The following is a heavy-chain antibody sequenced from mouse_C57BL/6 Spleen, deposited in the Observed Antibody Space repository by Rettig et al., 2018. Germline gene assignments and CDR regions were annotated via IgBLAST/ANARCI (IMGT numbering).Heavy chain of an antibody. CDR3: ARTGYYSNHYAMDY. J-gene: IGHJ4*01. CDR2: INYDGSST. V-gene: IGHV5-16*01. D-gene: IGHD2-5*01. CDR1: GFTFSDYY. Sequence: EVKLVESEGGLVQPGSSMKLSCTASGFTFSDYYMAWVRQVPEKGLEWVANINYDGSSTYYLDSLKSRFIISRDNAKNILYLQMSSLKSEDTATYYCARTGYYSNHYAMDYWGQGTSVTVSS.